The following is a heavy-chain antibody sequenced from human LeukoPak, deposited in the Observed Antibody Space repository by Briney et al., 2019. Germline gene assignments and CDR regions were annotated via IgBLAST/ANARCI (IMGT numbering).Heavy chain of an antibody. CDR3: ARVRQQLVRGGFDP. D-gene: IGHD6-13*01. J-gene: IGHJ5*02. Sequence: GGSLRLSCAASGFTFSSHSMNWVRQAPGKGLEWVSSISSSSSYIYYADSVEGRFTISRDNAKNSLYLQMNSLRAEDTAVYCCARVRQQLVRGGFDPWGQGTLVTVSS. V-gene: IGHV3-21*01. CDR2: ISSSSSYI. CDR1: GFTFSSHS.